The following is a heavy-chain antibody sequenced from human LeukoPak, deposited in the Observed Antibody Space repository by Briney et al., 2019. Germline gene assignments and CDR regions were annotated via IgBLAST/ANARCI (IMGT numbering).Heavy chain of an antibody. J-gene: IGHJ4*02. CDR1: GGSISSYY. D-gene: IGHD3-10*01. Sequence: SQTLSLTCTVSGGSISSYYWSWIRQPPGKGLEWIGYIYYSGSTNYNPSLKSRVTISVDTSKNQFSLKLSSVTAADTAVYYCARAVLLWFGELQYYFDYWGQGTLVTVSS. V-gene: IGHV4-59*01. CDR3: ARAVLLWFGELQYYFDY. CDR2: IYYSGST.